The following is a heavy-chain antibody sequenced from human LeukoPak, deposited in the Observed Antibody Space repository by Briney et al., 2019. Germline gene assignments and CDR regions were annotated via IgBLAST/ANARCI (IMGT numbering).Heavy chain of an antibody. Sequence: PGGSLRLSCAASGFTFSSYGMHWVRQAPGKGLEWVAVISYDGSNKYYADSVKGRFTISRDNSKNTLYLQMNSLRAEDTAVYYCASQPSAVAGNYWGQGTLVTVSS. J-gene: IGHJ4*02. CDR2: ISYDGSNK. D-gene: IGHD6-19*01. CDR3: ASQPSAVAGNY. CDR1: GFTFSSYG. V-gene: IGHV3-30*03.